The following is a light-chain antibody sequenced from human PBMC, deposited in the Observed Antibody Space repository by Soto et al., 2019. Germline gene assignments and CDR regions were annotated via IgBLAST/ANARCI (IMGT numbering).Light chain of an antibody. J-gene: IGLJ1*01. Sequence: QSVLTQPPSVSGSPGQSVAISCTGTSSYVGSYNRVSWYQQPPGTAPKVMIYEVSNRPSGVPDRFSGSKSGNTASLTISGLQAEDEADYYCSSYTSSTTYVFGTGTKVTVL. CDR2: EVS. CDR1: SSYVGSYNR. V-gene: IGLV2-18*02. CDR3: SSYTSSTTYV.